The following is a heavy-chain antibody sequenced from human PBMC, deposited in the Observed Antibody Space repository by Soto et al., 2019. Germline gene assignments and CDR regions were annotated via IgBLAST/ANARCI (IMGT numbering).Heavy chain of an antibody. Sequence: QVQLVQSGAQVKKPGASVKVSCKASGYTFDNYALHWVRQAPGRRLEWMGWIHAGNGYTKYSQSFQGRVTITRDTSESTGHMDLSSLRSEDRAVYYGARVQYSGYDFKLAFDIWGQGTMVTVSS. CDR1: GYTFDNYA. V-gene: IGHV1-3*01. CDR2: IHAGNGYT. D-gene: IGHD5-12*01. CDR3: ARVQYSGYDFKLAFDI. J-gene: IGHJ3*02.